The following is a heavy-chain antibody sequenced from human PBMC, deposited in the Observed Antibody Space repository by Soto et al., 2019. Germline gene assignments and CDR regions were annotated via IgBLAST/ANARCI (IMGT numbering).Heavy chain of an antibody. CDR3: ARDTGYTFGSLNY. J-gene: IGHJ4*02. CDR1: GYTFTDYA. CDR2: MNAGVGNT. Sequence: HVELVQSGADVKKPGASVTISCKASGYTFTDYALHCVRQAPGQRLEWMGWMNAGVGNTLYSQKFQGRITITRDTSASIAYMELNILKSEDTVIYYCARDTGYTFGSLNYWGPGTLVTVSS. D-gene: IGHD5-18*01. V-gene: IGHV1-3*01.